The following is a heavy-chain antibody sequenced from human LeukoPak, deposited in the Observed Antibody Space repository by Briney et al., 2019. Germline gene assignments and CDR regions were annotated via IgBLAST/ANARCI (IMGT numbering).Heavy chain of an antibody. Sequence: GASVKVSCKASGYTFTSYYMHWVRQAPGQGLEWMGIINPSGGSTSYAQKFQGRVTMTRDTSTSTVYMELSSLRSDDTAVYYCARDRGIVVVTATRHFDYWGQGTLVTVSS. CDR1: GYTFTSYY. CDR2: INPSGGST. V-gene: IGHV1-46*01. CDR3: ARDRGIVVVTATRHFDY. D-gene: IGHD2-21*02. J-gene: IGHJ4*02.